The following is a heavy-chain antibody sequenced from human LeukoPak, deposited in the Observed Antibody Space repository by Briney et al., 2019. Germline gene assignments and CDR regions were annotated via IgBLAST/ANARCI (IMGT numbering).Heavy chain of an antibody. Sequence: GGSLRLSCAASGFTFSSYEMNWVRQAPGKGLEWVSYISSSGSTIYYADSVKGRFTISRDNSKNTLYLQMNSLRAEDTAVYYCAKGSVDIVATTLAGYWGQGTLVTVSS. CDR2: ISSSGSTI. CDR3: AKGSVDIVATTLAGY. D-gene: IGHD5-12*01. J-gene: IGHJ4*02. CDR1: GFTFSSYE. V-gene: IGHV3-48*03.